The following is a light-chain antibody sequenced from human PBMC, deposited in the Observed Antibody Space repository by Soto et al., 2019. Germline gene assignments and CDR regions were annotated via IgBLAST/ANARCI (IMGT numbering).Light chain of an antibody. CDR2: EVS. J-gene: IGLJ3*02. CDR1: SSDVGSYNL. CDR3: CSYAGSSSPWV. V-gene: IGLV2-23*02. Sequence: QSALTQPASVSGSPGQSITISCTGTSSDVGSYNLVSWYQQQPGKAPKLMIYEVSKRPSGVANRFSGSKSGNTASLTISGLQAEDEADYYCCSYAGSSSPWVFGGGTKVTVL.